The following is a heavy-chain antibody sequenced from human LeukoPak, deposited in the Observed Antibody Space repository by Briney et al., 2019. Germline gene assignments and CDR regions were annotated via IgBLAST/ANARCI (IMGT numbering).Heavy chain of an antibody. D-gene: IGHD5-24*01. CDR3: ARVYRDGYNSRHYYYGMDV. J-gene: IGHJ6*02. CDR2: IIPIFGTA. CDR1: GGTFSSYA. V-gene: IGHV1-69*13. Sequence: GASVKVSCKASGGTFSSYAISWVRQAPGQGLEWMGGIIPIFGTANYAQKFQGRVTITADESTSTAYMELSSLRSEDTAVYYCARVYRDGYNSRHYYYGMDVWGQGTTVTVSS.